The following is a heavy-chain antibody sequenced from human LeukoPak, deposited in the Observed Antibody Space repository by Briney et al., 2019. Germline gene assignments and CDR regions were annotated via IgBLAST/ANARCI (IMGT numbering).Heavy chain of an antibody. Sequence: SSETLSLTCGVSGGSSSSYFWSWMRQPPGKGLEWIGYIFYSGSTNYNPYLKSRVTISVDRSKNQFSLKLSSVTAADTAVYYCARGYYFGSGTLPNWFDSWGQGILVTVSS. J-gene: IGHJ5*01. CDR2: IFYSGST. CDR1: GGSSSSYF. V-gene: IGHV4-59*01. CDR3: ARGYYFGSGTLPNWFDS. D-gene: IGHD3-10*01.